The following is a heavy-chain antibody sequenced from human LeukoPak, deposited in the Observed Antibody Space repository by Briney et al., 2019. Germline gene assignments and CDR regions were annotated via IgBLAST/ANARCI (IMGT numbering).Heavy chain of an antibody. Sequence: ASVNVSCKASGGTFSSYAISWVRQAPGQGLEWMGGIIPIFGTANYAQKFQGRVTITADESTSTAYMELSSLRSEDTAVYYCARGLYDSSGYHFDYWGQGTLVTVSS. D-gene: IGHD3-22*01. CDR1: GGTFSSYA. CDR3: ARGLYDSSGYHFDY. V-gene: IGHV1-69*13. CDR2: IIPIFGTA. J-gene: IGHJ4*02.